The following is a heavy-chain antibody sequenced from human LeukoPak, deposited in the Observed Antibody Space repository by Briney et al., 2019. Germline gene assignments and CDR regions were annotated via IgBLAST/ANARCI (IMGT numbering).Heavy chain of an antibody. V-gene: IGHV3-30*04. Sequence: PGGSLRLSCAASGFTFSSYAMHWVRQAPGKGLEWVAVISYDGSNKYYADSVKGRFTISRDNSKNTPYLQMNSLRAEDTAVYYCAKDARFHPNHIAVAGTEDYWGQGTLVTVSS. CDR1: GFTFSSYA. CDR3: AKDARFHPNHIAVAGTEDY. J-gene: IGHJ4*02. CDR2: ISYDGSNK. D-gene: IGHD6-19*01.